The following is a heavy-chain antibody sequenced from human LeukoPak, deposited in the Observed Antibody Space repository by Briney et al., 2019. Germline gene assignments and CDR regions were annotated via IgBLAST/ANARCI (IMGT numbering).Heavy chain of an antibody. Sequence: GGSLRLSCAASGFTFSSYAMSWVRQAPGKGLEWVSAISGSGGSTYYADSVKGRFTISRDNSKNTLYLLMNSLRAEDTAVYYCARDSVEWYIFDYWGQGTLVTVSS. V-gene: IGHV3-23*01. D-gene: IGHD3-3*01. J-gene: IGHJ4*02. CDR3: ARDSVEWYIFDY. CDR2: ISGSGGST. CDR1: GFTFSSYA.